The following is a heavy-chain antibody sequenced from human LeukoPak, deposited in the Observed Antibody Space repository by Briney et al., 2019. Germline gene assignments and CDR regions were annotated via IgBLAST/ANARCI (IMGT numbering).Heavy chain of an antibody. CDR3: ARAYCSGDSCYHSRGWFDP. V-gene: IGHV4-39*07. CDR2: IYYSGSA. J-gene: IGHJ5*02. Sequence: TETLSLTCTVSGGSISSSSSYWGWIRQPPVRGLEWIGNIYYSGSAYYNPSLKSRVTISVDTSKNQFSLKLSSVTAADTAVYYCARAYCSGDSCYHSRGWFDPWGQGTLVTVSS. CDR1: GGSISSSSSY. D-gene: IGHD2-15*01.